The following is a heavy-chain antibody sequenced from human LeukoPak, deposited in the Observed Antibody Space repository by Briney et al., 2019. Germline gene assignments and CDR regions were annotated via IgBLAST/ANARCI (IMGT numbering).Heavy chain of an antibody. D-gene: IGHD2-2*01. Sequence: SETLSLTCTVSGGSISSGDYYWSWIRQPPGKGLEWIGYIYYSGSTYYNPSLKSRVTISVDTSKNQFSLKLSSVTAADTAVYYCARAAGYCSSTSCYAFDIWGQGTKVTVSS. CDR1: GGSISSGDYY. CDR3: ARAAGYCSSTSCYAFDI. CDR2: IYYSGST. J-gene: IGHJ3*02. V-gene: IGHV4-30-4*01.